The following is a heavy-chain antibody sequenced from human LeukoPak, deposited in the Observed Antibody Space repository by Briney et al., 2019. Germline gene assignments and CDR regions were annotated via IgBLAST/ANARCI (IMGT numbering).Heavy chain of an antibody. CDR3: AKDKYSYGYNFDY. Sequence: PGGSLRLSCAASGFTFDDYAMHWVRQAPGKGLEWVSLISGDGDSTYYVDSVKGRFTISRDNSKNSLYLQMNSLRTEDTALFYCAKDKYSYGYNFDYWGQGTLVTVSS. D-gene: IGHD5-18*01. V-gene: IGHV3-43*02. CDR1: GFTFDDYA. J-gene: IGHJ4*02. CDR2: ISGDGDST.